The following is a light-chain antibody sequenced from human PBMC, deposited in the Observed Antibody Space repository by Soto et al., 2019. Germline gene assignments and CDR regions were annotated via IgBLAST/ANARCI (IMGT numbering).Light chain of an antibody. CDR1: QSISSW. Sequence: DIQMTQSPSTLSASLGDRISITCRASQSISSWLAWYQQKPGKAPKLLIYKASSLESGVPSRFSGSGSGTEFTLTINSLQADDFATYYCQQHNSFSITFGQGTKVDIK. CDR3: QQHNSFSIT. CDR2: KAS. V-gene: IGKV1-5*03. J-gene: IGKJ1*01.